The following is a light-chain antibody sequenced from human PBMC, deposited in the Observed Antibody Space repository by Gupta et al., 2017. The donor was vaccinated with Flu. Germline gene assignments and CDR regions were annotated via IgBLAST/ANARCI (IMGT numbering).Light chain of an antibody. CDR3: QQRTNRPPLT. J-gene: IGKJ4*01. Sequence: ATLSLSPGERATLSCRASQSVRGYLAWYQQKQGQAPRLLIYDASSRDAGIPARFSGSGYGTDFTLTISSREPEDFAVYYCQQRTNRPPLTFGGGTKVEIK. CDR1: QSVRGY. V-gene: IGKV3-11*01. CDR2: DAS.